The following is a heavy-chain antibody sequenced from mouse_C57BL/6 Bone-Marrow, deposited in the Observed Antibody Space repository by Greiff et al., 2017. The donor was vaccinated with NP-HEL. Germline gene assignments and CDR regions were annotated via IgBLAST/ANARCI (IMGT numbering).Heavy chain of an antibody. CDR1: GYTFTDYE. V-gene: IGHV1-15*01. D-gene: IGHD1-1*01. CDR3: TGYGSSYVYWYFDV. J-gene: IGHJ1*03. CDR2: IDPETGGT. Sequence: VKLQQSGAELVRPGASVTLSCKASGYTFTDYEMHWVKQTPVHGLEWIGAIDPETGGTAYNQKFKGKAILTADKSSSTAYMELRSLTSEDSAVYYCTGYGSSYVYWYFDVWGTGTTVTVSS.